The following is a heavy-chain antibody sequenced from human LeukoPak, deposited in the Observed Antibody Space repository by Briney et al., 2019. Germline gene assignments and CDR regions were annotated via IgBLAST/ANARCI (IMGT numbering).Heavy chain of an antibody. CDR1: GFTFSTYA. CDR2: INQDGSEK. J-gene: IGHJ3*02. D-gene: IGHD3-3*01. Sequence: PGGSLRLSCAASGFTFSTYAMSWVRQAPGKGLEWVANINQDGSEKYYVDSVKGQFTISRDNAKNSLYLQMNSLRAEDTAVYYCNYDFSIWGQGTMVTVSS. CDR3: NYDFSI. V-gene: IGHV3-7*01.